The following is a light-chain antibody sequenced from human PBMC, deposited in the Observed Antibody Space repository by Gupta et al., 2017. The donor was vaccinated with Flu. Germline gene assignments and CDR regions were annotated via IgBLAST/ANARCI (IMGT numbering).Light chain of an antibody. J-gene: IGKJ2*03. V-gene: IGKV1-5*03. CDR1: QSVGSW. CDR2: KAS. Sequence: DIQITQSPSTLSASIGDRVSITCRVSQSVGSWLAWYQQRPGKAPKLLIYKASSLKSGVPSRFSGSGAGTEFTLTISSLQPDDFATYYCHQYNSYSPYSFGQGTKLEMK. CDR3: HQYNSYSPYS.